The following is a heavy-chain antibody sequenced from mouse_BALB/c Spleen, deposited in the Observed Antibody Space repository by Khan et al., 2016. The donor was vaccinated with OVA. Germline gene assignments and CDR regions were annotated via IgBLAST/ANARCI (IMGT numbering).Heavy chain of an antibody. CDR1: GFTLTTYG. V-gene: IGHV2-3*01. Sequence: QMQLEQSGPGLVAPSQTLSITCTVSGFTLTTYGVNWIRQPPGKGLEWLGVIWGDGGTTYHADLLSRLSTSSDNSKSQVYIELNSLHTDDTATSDCAKLMIYAIDYWGQGTTLTVSS. D-gene: IGHD1-1*01. J-gene: IGHJ2*01. CDR3: AKLMIYAIDY. CDR2: IWGDGGT.